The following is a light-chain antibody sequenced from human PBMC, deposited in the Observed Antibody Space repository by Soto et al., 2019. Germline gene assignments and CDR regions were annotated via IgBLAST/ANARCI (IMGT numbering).Light chain of an antibody. CDR1: QSVSSY. V-gene: IGKV3-11*01. CDR3: QQRSNWPPLT. J-gene: IGKJ4*01. CDR2: DAS. Sequence: EIVLTQSPATLSFSPGERATLSCRASQSVSSYLAWYQQKPGQAPRLLIYDASNRATGIPARFSGSGSGTDFTLTISSLEPEDFEVYYCQQRSNWPPLTFGGGTKVEIK.